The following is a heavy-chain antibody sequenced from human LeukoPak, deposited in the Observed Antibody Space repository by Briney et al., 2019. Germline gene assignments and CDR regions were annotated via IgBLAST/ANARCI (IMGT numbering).Heavy chain of an antibody. J-gene: IGHJ4*02. CDR3: AKDLEMDIVATTLCYFDY. Sequence: GGSLRLSCAASGFTFSSHAIHWVRQAPGKGLEWVAVIWFDGSNKYYVDSVKGRFTISRDNSKNTVYLQMNSLRAEDTAVYYCAKDLEMDIVATTLCYFDYWGQGTLVTVSS. V-gene: IGHV3-33*06. D-gene: IGHD5-12*01. CDR1: GFTFSSHA. CDR2: IWFDGSNK.